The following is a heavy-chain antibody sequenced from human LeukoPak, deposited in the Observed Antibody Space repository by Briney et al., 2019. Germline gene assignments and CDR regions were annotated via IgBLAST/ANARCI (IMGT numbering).Heavy chain of an antibody. J-gene: IGHJ4*02. CDR3: AGDLSGFMRNDH. V-gene: IGHV3-21*01. D-gene: IGHD1-14*01. CDR2: ISSRGSYL. Sequence: PGGSLRLSCAGSGFTFNNHSLNWFRQAPGKGLEWVSSISSRGSYLYYTDSVKGRFTVSRDNAKNSLYLHMDSLRAEDTAIYWCAGDLSGFMRNDHWGQGTLVTVPS. CDR1: GFTFNNHS.